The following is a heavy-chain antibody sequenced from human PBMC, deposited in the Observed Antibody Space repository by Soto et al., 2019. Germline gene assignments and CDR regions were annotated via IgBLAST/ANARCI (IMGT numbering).Heavy chain of an antibody. CDR3: ARDLVISSFLWDY. J-gene: IGHJ4*02. CDR1: GFTFGNYA. V-gene: IGHV1-3*01. D-gene: IGHD6-13*01. CDR2: INAGNGDT. Sequence: QVQLVQSGAEVEKPGASVKVSCKASGFTFGNYAMHWVRQAPGQGLEWMGWINAGNGDTRYSQKFQGRVTFTRDTSASTAYMELTSLRSEDTAVYYFARDLVISSFLWDYWGQGTQVTVSS.